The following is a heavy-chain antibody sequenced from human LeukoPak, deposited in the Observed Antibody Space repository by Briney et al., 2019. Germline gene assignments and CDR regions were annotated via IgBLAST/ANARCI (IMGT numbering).Heavy chain of an antibody. D-gene: IGHD5-12*01. Sequence: GGSLRLSCAASGFTFSSYWMHWVRQDPGKGLVWVSRINSDGSSITYADSVKGRFTISKDNAKHTLYLQMNSLGVEDTAVYYCAREGRVSGYDFDSWGQGTLVTVSS. CDR2: INSDGSSI. CDR1: GFTFSSYW. CDR3: AREGRVSGYDFDS. V-gene: IGHV3-74*03. J-gene: IGHJ4*02.